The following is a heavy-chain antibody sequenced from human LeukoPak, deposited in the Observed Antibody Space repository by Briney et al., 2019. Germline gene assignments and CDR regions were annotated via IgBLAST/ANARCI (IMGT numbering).Heavy chain of an antibody. CDR3: ARDRPRLRGYSYGYYYYMDV. CDR2: IYYSGST. D-gene: IGHD5-18*01. J-gene: IGHJ6*03. Sequence: PSETLSLTCTVSGGSISSSSYYWGWIRQPTGKGLEWIGTIYYSGSTYYNPSLKSRVTISVDTSKNQFSLKLSSVTAADTAVYYCARDRPRLRGYSYGYYYYMDVWGKGTTVTVSS. V-gene: IGHV4-39*07. CDR1: GGSISSSSYY.